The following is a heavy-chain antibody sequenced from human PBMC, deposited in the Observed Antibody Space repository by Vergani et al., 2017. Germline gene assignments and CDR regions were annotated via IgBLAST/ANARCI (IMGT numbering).Heavy chain of an antibody. J-gene: IGHJ4*02. Sequence: QVKLQQSGPGLVKPSGTLSLTCTVFGASVNSYYWSWIRQPPGKGLEWMGYVSFRGDTLYDPSVKGRVTISLNTSSKQFSLYLTSVTAADTAVYYCARSRIYYSAGSSDYWGQGTLVTVSS. D-gene: IGHD3-10*01. CDR1: GASVNSYY. CDR2: VSFRGDT. CDR3: ARSRIYYSAGSSDY. V-gene: IGHV4-59*02.